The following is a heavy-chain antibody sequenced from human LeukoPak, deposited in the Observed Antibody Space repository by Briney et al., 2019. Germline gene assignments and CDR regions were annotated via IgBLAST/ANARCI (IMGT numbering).Heavy chain of an antibody. D-gene: IGHD1-26*01. CDR1: GFTFSSYT. J-gene: IGHJ4*02. CDR2: ISSSSRSI. Sequence: GGSLRLSCAASGFTFSSYTMNWVRQAPGKGLEWVSSISSSSRSIFYADSVRGRFTTSRDNAKNSLFLQMNSLRAEDTAVYYCARSGSHDYWGQGTLVTVSS. CDR3: ARSGSHDY. V-gene: IGHV3-21*01.